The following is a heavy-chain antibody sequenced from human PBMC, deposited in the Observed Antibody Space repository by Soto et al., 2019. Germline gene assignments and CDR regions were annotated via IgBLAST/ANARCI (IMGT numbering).Heavy chain of an antibody. CDR1: GFSISSGGYS. J-gene: IGHJ4*02. CDR3: ARVPDY. CDR2: MSHSGST. V-gene: IGHV4-30-2*01. Sequence: TLSLTCAVSGFSISSGGYSWSWVRQPPGKGLEWIGYMSHSGSTYYNPSLKSRVTISIDRSKNQFSLKLSSVTAADTAVYYYARVPDYWGQGILVTVSS.